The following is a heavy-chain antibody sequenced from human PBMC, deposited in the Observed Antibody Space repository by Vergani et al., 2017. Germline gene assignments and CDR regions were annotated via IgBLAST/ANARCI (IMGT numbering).Heavy chain of an antibody. J-gene: IGHJ4*02. CDR2: INPNSGGT. D-gene: IGHD2-2*01. Sequence: QVQLVQSGAEVKKPGASVKVSCKASGDTFTGYYMHWVRQAPGQGLEWMGWINPNSGGTNYAQKFQGRVTMTRDTSISTAYMELSRLRSDDTAVYYCARAPHQYCSSTSCHPLDYWGQGTLVTVSS. CDR3: ARAPHQYCSSTSCHPLDY. CDR1: GDTFTGYY. V-gene: IGHV1-2*02.